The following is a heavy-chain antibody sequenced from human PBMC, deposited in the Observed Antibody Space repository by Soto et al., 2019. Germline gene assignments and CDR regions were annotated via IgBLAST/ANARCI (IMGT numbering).Heavy chain of an antibody. J-gene: IGHJ1*01. Sequence: VASVKVSCKASGGTFSSYAISWVRQAPGQGLEWMGGIIPIFGTANYAQKFQGRVTITADESTSTAYMELSSLRSEDTAVYYCATSVVVTAIATHFQHWGQGTMVTVSS. CDR2: IIPIFGTA. CDR1: GGTFSSYA. CDR3: ATSVVVTAIATHFQH. V-gene: IGHV1-69*13. D-gene: IGHD2-21*02.